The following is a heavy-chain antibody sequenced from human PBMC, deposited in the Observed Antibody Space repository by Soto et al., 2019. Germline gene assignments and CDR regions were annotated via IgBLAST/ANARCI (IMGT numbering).Heavy chain of an antibody. Sequence: QVHLQESGPGLVKPSETLSLTCTVPGGAIHSYYWTWIRQPAGKGLEWNGRIYSSGSTKYNPSLQSRVTMSLDTSKNHFALSLTSVTAADTAVYYCARGQRFSDWFDPWGQGTMVTVSS. CDR2: IYSSGST. CDR1: GGAIHSYY. V-gene: IGHV4-4*07. D-gene: IGHD3-3*01. J-gene: IGHJ5*02. CDR3: ARGQRFSDWFDP.